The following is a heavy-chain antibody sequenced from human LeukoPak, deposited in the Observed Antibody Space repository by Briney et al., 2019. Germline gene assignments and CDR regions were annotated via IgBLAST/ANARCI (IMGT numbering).Heavy chain of an antibody. J-gene: IGHJ4*02. Sequence: ASVKVSCKASGYTFTGYYMHWVRQAPGQGLEWMGWINPNSGGTNYAQKFQGRVTMTRDTSMSTAYMELSRLRSDDTAVYYCARYSGGQWLDLDYWGQGTLVTVSS. CDR1: GYTFTGYY. CDR2: INPNSGGT. V-gene: IGHV1-2*02. D-gene: IGHD6-19*01. CDR3: ARYSGGQWLDLDY.